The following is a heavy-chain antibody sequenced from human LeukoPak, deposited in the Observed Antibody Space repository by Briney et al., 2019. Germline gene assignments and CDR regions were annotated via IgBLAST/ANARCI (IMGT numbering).Heavy chain of an antibody. CDR1: SGSINSSPYY. CDR3: VSSSWAFDF. V-gene: IGHV4-39*01. J-gene: IGHJ4*02. D-gene: IGHD6-13*01. CDR2: IYHSGRT. Sequence: SETLSLTCIVSSGSINSSPYYWGWVRQPPGKGLEWIGSIYHSGRTYYNPSLKSRVTISVDTSKNQFSLRVTSVTAADTAVYYCVSSSWAFDFWGQGTLVSVSS.